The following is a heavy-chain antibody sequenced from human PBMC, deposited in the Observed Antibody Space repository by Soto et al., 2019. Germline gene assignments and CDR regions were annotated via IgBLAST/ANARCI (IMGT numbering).Heavy chain of an antibody. Sequence: ASVKVSCKASGYTLTGYGISWVRQAPGQGLEWMGWINPFDGSRMFAQSFQGRVTMTRDTSTSTVYMEVSSLRSEDTAVYYCSRVDPGETSPFDHWGQGTLVTVSS. J-gene: IGHJ4*02. V-gene: IGHV1-18*01. CDR1: GYTLTGYG. D-gene: IGHD3-10*01. CDR3: SRVDPGETSPFDH. CDR2: INPFDGSR.